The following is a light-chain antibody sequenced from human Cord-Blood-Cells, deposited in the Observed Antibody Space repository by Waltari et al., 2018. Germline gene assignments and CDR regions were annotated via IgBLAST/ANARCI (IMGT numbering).Light chain of an antibody. CDR1: QSVSSN. CDR2: GAS. V-gene: IGKV3-15*01. J-gene: IGKJ2*01. Sequence: EIVMTQSPATLSVSPGERATLSCRASQSVSSNLAWYQQKPGQAPRLLIYGASTRATGIPARFSGSGSGTEFTLTISSLQSEDFAVYYYQQYNNWPPGHTFGQGTKLEIK. CDR3: QQYNNWPPGHT.